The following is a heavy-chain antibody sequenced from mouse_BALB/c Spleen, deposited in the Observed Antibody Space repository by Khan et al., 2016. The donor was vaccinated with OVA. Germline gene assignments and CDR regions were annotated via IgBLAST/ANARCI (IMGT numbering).Heavy chain of an antibody. D-gene: IGHD1-2*01. CDR1: GYSITSGYG. J-gene: IGHJ2*01. V-gene: IGHV3-2*02. CDR2: ISYSGST. Sequence: EVQLQESGPGLVKPSQSLSLTCTVTGYSITSGYGWNWIRQFPGNKLERMGNISYSGSTNYNPTPKSRIPITQDTSKNLFFLQLNAVSTEDPATYYCARTARIEYWGQGTTLTVSS. CDR3: ARTARIEY.